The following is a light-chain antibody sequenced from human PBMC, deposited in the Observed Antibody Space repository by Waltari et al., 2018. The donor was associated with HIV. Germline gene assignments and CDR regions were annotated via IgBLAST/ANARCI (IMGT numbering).Light chain of an antibody. Sequence: VLTQSPSASGTPGQRVTISCSGGRFNIGSNSVTWYQHLPGTAPRLIIFNNNQGPSGVPDRFSGSNSGTSASLAISGLQSEDEADYYCAAWDESLNGLFGGLFGGGTKLTVL. CDR3: AAWDESLNGLFGGL. CDR2: NNN. V-gene: IGLV1-44*01. CDR1: RFNIGSNS. J-gene: IGLJ2*01.